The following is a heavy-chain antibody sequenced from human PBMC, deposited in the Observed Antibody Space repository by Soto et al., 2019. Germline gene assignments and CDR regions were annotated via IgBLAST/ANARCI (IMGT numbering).Heavy chain of an antibody. Sequence: SETLSLTCTVSGGSISSYDWSWILLPPGKGLEWIGYIYYSGSTNYNPSLKSRVTISVDTSKNQFSLKLSSVTAADTAVYYCARDDVIAFGGLGYWGQGTLVTVSS. CDR3: ARDDVIAFGGLGY. CDR1: GGSISSYD. J-gene: IGHJ4*02. V-gene: IGHV4-59*01. D-gene: IGHD3-16*01. CDR2: IYYSGST.